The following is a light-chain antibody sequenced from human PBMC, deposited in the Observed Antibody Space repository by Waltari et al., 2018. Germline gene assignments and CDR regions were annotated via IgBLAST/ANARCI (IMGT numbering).Light chain of an antibody. J-gene: IGLJ2*01. CDR3: QVWDTSGNPSVA. V-gene: IGLV3-21*03. Sequence: SYILTQPPSVSVAPGKTARITCGGNNSQSKSVEWYRQKPGQAPALVIYHDFDRPSGIPERFSGSSSGNTATLTISRVEVGDEADYFCQVWDTSGNPSVAFGGGTKLTVL. CDR1: NSQSKS. CDR2: HDF.